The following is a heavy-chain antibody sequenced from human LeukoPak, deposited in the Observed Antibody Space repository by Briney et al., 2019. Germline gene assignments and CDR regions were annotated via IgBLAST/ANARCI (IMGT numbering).Heavy chain of an antibody. V-gene: IGHV3-48*04. Sequence: GGSLRLSCAASGFTFSSYSMNWVRQDPGKGLEWVSYVSSSSSTIYYADSVEGRFTISRDNAKNSLYLQMNSLRAEDTAVYYCARRGSNWSFDYWGQGTLVTVSS. CDR2: VSSSSSTI. D-gene: IGHD4-11*01. J-gene: IGHJ4*02. CDR3: ARRGSNWSFDY. CDR1: GFTFSSYS.